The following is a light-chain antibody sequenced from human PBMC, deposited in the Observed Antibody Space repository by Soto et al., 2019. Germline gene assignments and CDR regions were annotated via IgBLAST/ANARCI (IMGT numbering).Light chain of an antibody. V-gene: IGLV2-8*01. CDR2: DVT. CDR3: SSYTISNTYV. Sequence: SALTQPTSASGSPGQSVTISCTGTDSDVGAYNFVSWYQQQPGRAPRRIIYDVTQRPSGVPDRFSGSKSGNTASLTVSGLQAEDEADYYCSSYTISNTYVFGTGTKLTVL. J-gene: IGLJ1*01. CDR1: DSDVGAYNF.